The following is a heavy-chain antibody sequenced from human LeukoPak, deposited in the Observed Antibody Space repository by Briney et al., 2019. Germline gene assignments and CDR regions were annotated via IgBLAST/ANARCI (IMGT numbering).Heavy chain of an antibody. CDR1: GYSFTSYW. CDR3: ARQYIVAPIDRNWFDP. CDR2: IYPGDSDT. V-gene: IGHV5-51*01. D-gene: IGHD5-12*01. Sequence: GESLKISCKGSGYSFTSYWIGWVRQMPGKGLEWMGIIYPGDSDTRYSPSFQGQVTISADKSISTAYLQWSSLKASDTAMYYCARQYIVAPIDRNWFDPWGQGTLVTVSS. J-gene: IGHJ5*02.